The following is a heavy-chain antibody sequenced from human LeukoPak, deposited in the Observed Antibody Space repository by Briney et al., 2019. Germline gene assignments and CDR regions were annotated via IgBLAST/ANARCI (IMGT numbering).Heavy chain of an antibody. D-gene: IGHD1-26*01. CDR3: TRDKYSGEYFDY. CDR2: IRSKAYGGTT. J-gene: IGHJ4*02. Sequence: GGPLRLSCAASGFTFSSYSMNWVRQAPGKGLEWVGFIRSKAYGGTTEYAASVKGRFTISRDDSKSIAYLQMNSLKTEDTAVYYCTRDKYSGEYFDYWGQGTLVTVSS. CDR1: GFTFSSYS. V-gene: IGHV3-49*04.